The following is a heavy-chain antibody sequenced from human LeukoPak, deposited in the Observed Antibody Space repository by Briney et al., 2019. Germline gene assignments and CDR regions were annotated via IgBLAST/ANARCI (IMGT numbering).Heavy chain of an antibody. Sequence: KPSETLSLTCTVFGVSVTTSGYYGAWIRQPPGRGLEWTGSISYSGITYYKPSLRGRVTISGDTAKNQFSLKLSSVTAADTAVYYCARHNDYASLMDVWGQGTTVTVSS. CDR3: ARHNDYASLMDV. J-gene: IGHJ6*02. D-gene: IGHD2-2*01. CDR2: ISYSGIT. V-gene: IGHV4-39*01. CDR1: GVSVTTSGYY.